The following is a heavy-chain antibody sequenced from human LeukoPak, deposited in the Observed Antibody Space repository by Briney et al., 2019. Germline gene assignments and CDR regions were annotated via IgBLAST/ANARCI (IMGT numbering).Heavy chain of an antibody. V-gene: IGHV1-2*02. Sequence: GASVKVSCKASGYTFTGYYMHWVRQAPGQGLEWMGWINPNSGGTNYAQKFRGRVTMTRDTSISTAYMELSRLRSDDTAVYYCARDDTYYDATFDYWGQGTLVTVSS. CDR2: INPNSGGT. D-gene: IGHD3-22*01. CDR3: ARDDTYYDATFDY. J-gene: IGHJ4*02. CDR1: GYTFTGYY.